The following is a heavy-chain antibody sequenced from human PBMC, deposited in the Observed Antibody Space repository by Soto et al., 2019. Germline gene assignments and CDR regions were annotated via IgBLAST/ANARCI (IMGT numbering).Heavy chain of an antibody. J-gene: IGHJ4*02. CDR3: ARWSYDSSGYYKGALDY. CDR1: GFTFSTCS. V-gene: IGHV3-48*01. CDR2: ISSSSSTI. D-gene: IGHD3-22*01. Sequence: EVQLVESGGGLVQPGGSLRLSCAASGFTFSTCSMNWVRQAPGKGLEWVSYISSSSSTIYYADSVKGRFTISRDNAKNSLYLQMNSLRAEDTAVYYCARWSYDSSGYYKGALDYWGQGTLVTVSS.